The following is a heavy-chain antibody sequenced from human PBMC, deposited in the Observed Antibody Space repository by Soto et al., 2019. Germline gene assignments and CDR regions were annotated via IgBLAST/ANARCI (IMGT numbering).Heavy chain of an antibody. CDR2: MSHRGGT. J-gene: IGHJ4*02. D-gene: IGHD6-13*01. V-gene: IGHV4-61*01. Sequence: SETLSLTCAVYGGSVSSSNNYYWSWIRQPPGKGLEWIGEMSHRGGTHFNPSLKSRVTISVDTSKNQFSLKLSSVTAADTAVYYCARGIAAAGDFDYWGQGTLVTVSS. CDR3: ARGIAAAGDFDY. CDR1: GGSVSSSNNYY.